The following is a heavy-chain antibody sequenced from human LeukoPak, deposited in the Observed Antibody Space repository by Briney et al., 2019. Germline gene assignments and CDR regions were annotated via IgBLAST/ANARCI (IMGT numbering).Heavy chain of an antibody. D-gene: IGHD6-6*01. CDR3: ARVGIAARPGYMDV. Sequence: SETLSLTCTVSGGSISSYYWSWIRQPRGKGLEWIGYIYYSGSTNYNPSLKSRVTISVDTSKNQFSLKLSSVTAADTAVYYCARVGIAARPGYMDVWGKGTTVTVSS. J-gene: IGHJ6*03. V-gene: IGHV4-59*01. CDR2: IYYSGST. CDR1: GGSISSYY.